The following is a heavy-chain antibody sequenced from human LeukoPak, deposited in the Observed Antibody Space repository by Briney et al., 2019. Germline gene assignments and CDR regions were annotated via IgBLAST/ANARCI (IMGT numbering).Heavy chain of an antibody. Sequence: GASVKVSCKASGYTFSGSYIHWVRQAPGQGLEWMGWMNPDSGGTNYAQKFKGRVTMTRDTSINTAYMDLRRLTSDDTAIYYCTTRGGDTLMRTEAFDYWGLGTLVTVSS. CDR1: GYTFSGSY. J-gene: IGHJ4*02. CDR2: MNPDSGGT. V-gene: IGHV1-2*02. D-gene: IGHD3-16*01. CDR3: TTRGGDTLMRTEAFDY.